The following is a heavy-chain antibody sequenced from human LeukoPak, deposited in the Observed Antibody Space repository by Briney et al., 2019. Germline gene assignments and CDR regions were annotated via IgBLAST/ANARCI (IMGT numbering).Heavy chain of an antibody. CDR2: ISAYTDNK. CDR3: AGGDYSNSHDAFDI. CDR1: GYTFTTYG. Sequence: ASVKVSCKASGYTFTTYGITWVRQAPGQGLEWMGWISAYTDNKHYAQNLQDRVTMTTDTSTSTAYMELRSLRSDDTAVYYCAGGDYSNSHDAFDIWGQGTMVTVSS. V-gene: IGHV1-18*01. D-gene: IGHD6-13*01. J-gene: IGHJ3*02.